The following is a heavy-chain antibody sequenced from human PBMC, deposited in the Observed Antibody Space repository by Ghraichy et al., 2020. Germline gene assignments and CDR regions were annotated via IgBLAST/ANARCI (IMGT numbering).Heavy chain of an antibody. J-gene: IGHJ6*02. CDR3: ASVLGGGRSSWYWNGMDV. CDR2: IKPDGSEK. D-gene: IGHD3-16*01. CDR1: GFNFDKYW. V-gene: IGHV3-7*03. Sequence: GGSLRLSCAASGFNFDKYWMSWVRQAPGKGLEWVANIKPDGSEKYYVDSVKGRFTISRDNAKKSLYLQMNSPRAEDTAVYYCASVLGGGRSSWYWNGMDVWGQGTTVTVSS.